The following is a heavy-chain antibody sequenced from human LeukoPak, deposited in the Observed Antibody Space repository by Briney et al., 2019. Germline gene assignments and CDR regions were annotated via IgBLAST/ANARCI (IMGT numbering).Heavy chain of an antibody. CDR1: GFTFSSYF. CDR2: ISGSDNTI. D-gene: IGHD3-22*01. Sequence: GGSLRLSCAASGFTFSSYFMIWVRQAPGKGLEWVSYISGSDNTIHYADSVKGRFTISRDNSKNTLYLQMNSLRAEDTALYYCAKHSSGYLHFDYWGQGTLVTVSS. V-gene: IGHV3-48*01. CDR3: AKHSSGYLHFDY. J-gene: IGHJ4*02.